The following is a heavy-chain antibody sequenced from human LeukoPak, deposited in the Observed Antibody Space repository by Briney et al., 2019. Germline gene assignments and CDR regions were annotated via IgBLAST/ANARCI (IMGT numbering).Heavy chain of an antibody. D-gene: IGHD3-22*01. CDR2: ISSSSSYI. J-gene: IGHJ4*02. Sequence: PGGSLRLSCAASGFTFSSYSMNWVRQAPGKGLEWVSSISSSSSYIYYADSVKGRFTNSRDNAKNSLYLQMNSLRAEDTAVYYCAREKGVGSGYYSEYDYWGQGTLVTVSS. CDR3: AREKGVGSGYYSEYDY. CDR1: GFTFSSYS. V-gene: IGHV3-21*01.